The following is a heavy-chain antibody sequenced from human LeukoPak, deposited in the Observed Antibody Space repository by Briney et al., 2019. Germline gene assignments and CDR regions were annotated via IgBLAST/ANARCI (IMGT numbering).Heavy chain of an antibody. Sequence: SETLSLTCTVSGGSISSYYWSWIRQPAGKGLEWIGRIYTSGSTNYNPSLKSRVTISVDTSNNQFSLKLSSVTAADTAVYYCAREGGQWLERSFDHWGQGTLVTVSS. D-gene: IGHD6-19*01. V-gene: IGHV4-4*07. CDR1: GGSISSYY. CDR3: AREGGQWLERSFDH. J-gene: IGHJ4*02. CDR2: IYTSGST.